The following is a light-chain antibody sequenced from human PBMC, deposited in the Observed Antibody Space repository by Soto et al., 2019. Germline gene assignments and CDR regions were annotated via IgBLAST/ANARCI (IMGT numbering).Light chain of an antibody. J-gene: IGKJ5*01. CDR3: QQLHSYPIT. V-gene: IGKV1-9*01. CDR1: QGMNTY. Sequence: DIQLTQSPSFLSASVGDRVTISCRASQGMNTYVAWYQQKPGKAPKLLIYGASTLHTGVPSGFSGSESGAEFTLTISSLQPEDFATYYCQQLHSYPITFGQGTRLEIK. CDR2: GAS.